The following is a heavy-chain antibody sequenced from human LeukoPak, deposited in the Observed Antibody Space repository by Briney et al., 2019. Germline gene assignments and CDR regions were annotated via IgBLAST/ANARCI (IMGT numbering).Heavy chain of an antibody. D-gene: IGHD6-19*01. Sequence: GASVKVSCKASGYTFTSYDINWVRQATGQGLEWMGWMNPNSGNTGYAQKFQGRVTMTRNTSISTAYMELSSLRSEDTAVYHCARWASGWGYFDYWGQGTLVTVSS. J-gene: IGHJ4*02. V-gene: IGHV1-8*01. CDR1: GYTFTSYD. CDR2: MNPNSGNT. CDR3: ARWASGWGYFDY.